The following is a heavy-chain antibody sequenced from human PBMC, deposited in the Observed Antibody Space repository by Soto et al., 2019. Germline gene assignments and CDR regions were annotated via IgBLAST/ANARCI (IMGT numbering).Heavy chain of an antibody. V-gene: IGHV2-5*02. CDR3: AHCRGGVASF. CDR1: GFSLSTRDVG. J-gene: IGHJ4*02. Sequence: QITLNESGPPLVKPTQTLTLTCTFSGFSLSTRDVGVGWIRQPPGEALEWLGVVYWDDDKTYSPSLKSRLTTTKDTSKNQVVLRMTKMDPVDTATYYCAHCRGGVASFWGQGTLVTVSS. D-gene: IGHD2-2*01. CDR2: VYWDDDK.